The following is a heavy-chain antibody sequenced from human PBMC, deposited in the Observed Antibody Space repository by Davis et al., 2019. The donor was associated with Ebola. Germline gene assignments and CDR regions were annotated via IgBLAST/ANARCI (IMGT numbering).Heavy chain of an antibody. CDR3: AKDSVVVIGYFDY. V-gene: IGHV4-4*02. CDR2: IYHSGST. CDR1: GGSISSSNW. J-gene: IGHJ4*02. D-gene: IGHD3-22*01. Sequence: MPGGSLRLSCAVSGGSISSSNWWSWVRQPPGKGLEWIGEIYHSGSTNYNPSLKSRVTISVDTSKNQFSLKLSSVTAADTAVYYCAKDSVVVIGYFDYWGQGTLVTVSS.